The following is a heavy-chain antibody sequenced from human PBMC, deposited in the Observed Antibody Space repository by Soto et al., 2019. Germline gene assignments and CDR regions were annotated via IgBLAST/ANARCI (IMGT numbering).Heavy chain of an antibody. V-gene: IGHV3-23*01. CDR1: GFTFSSYA. CDR2: ISGSGGST. Sequence: EVQLLESGGGLVQPGGSLRLSCAASGFTFSSYAMSWVRQAPGKGLEWVSAISGSGGSTYYADSVKGRFTISRDNSKNTLYLQMNSRRAEDTAVYYCAKDRQLRYFDWLSQADYYYGMDVWGQGTTVTVSS. D-gene: IGHD3-9*01. CDR3: AKDRQLRYFDWLSQADYYYGMDV. J-gene: IGHJ6*02.